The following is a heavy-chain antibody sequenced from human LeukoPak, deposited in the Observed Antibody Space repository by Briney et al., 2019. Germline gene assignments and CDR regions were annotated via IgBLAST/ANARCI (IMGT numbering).Heavy chain of an antibody. D-gene: IGHD2-15*01. Sequence: GGSLRLSCVASGFTFTSYAMSWVRQAPGKGLEWVSGIDWNGGSIGYADSVKGRFTISRDNAKNSLYLQMNSLRAEDTALYYCAVSLIALFDYWGQGTLVTVSS. CDR1: GFTFTSYA. J-gene: IGHJ4*02. V-gene: IGHV3-20*04. CDR2: IDWNGGSI. CDR3: AVSLIALFDY.